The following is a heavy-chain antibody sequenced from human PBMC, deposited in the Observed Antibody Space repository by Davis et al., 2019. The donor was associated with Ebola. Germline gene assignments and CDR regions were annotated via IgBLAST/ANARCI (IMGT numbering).Heavy chain of an antibody. CDR2: ISSSGGTT. J-gene: IGHJ4*02. CDR1: GFTFNTFV. CDR3: AKPRGFQPPYYFNY. Sequence: PGGSLRLSCAASGFTFNTFVMTWVRQAPGKGLEWVSSISSSGGTTYYADSVRGRFIISRDNSKNSLYLQMNNLGAEDTAVSYCAKPRGFQPPYYFNYWGQGTLVTVSS. D-gene: IGHD3-10*01. V-gene: IGHV3-23*01.